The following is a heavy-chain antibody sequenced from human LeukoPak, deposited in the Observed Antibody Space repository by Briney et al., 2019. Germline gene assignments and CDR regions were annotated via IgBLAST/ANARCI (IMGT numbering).Heavy chain of an antibody. D-gene: IGHD5-12*01. J-gene: IGHJ4*02. CDR3: AKDQRGYSGYDLGIDY. Sequence: GSLRLSCAASGFTFSSYGMHWVRQAPGKGLEWVAVIWYGGSNKYYADSVKGRFTISRDNSKNTLYLQMNSLRAEDTAVYYCAKDQRGYSGYDLGIDYWGQGTLVTVSS. CDR1: GFTFSSYG. CDR2: IWYGGSNK. V-gene: IGHV3-30*02.